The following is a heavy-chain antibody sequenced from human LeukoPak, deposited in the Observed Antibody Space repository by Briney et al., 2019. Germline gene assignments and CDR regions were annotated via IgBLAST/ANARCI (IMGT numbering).Heavy chain of an antibody. CDR3: ARGGEQLVFRNWFDP. D-gene: IGHD6-6*01. J-gene: IGHJ5*02. V-gene: IGHV1-69*05. CDR2: IIPIFGTA. Sequence: SVKVSCKASGGTFSSYAISWVRQAPGQGLEWMGGIIPIFGTANYAQKFQGRVTITTDESTSTAYMELSSLRSEDTAVYYCARGGEQLVFRNWFDPWGQGTLVTVSS. CDR1: GGTFSSYA.